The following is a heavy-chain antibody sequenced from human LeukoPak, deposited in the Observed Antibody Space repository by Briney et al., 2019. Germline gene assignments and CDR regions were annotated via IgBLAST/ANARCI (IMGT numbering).Heavy chain of an antibody. V-gene: IGHV3-15*01. CDR3: TTGRSGGSCTFDY. J-gene: IGHJ4*02. Sequence: GGSLRLSCAASGFTFSNAWMSWVRQAPGKGLEWVGRIKSKTDGGTTDYAAPVKGRFTISRDDSKNTLYLQMNSLKTEDTAVYYCTTGRSGGSCTFDYWGQGTLVTVSS. CDR2: IKSKTDGGTT. CDR1: GFTFSNAW. D-gene: IGHD2-15*01.